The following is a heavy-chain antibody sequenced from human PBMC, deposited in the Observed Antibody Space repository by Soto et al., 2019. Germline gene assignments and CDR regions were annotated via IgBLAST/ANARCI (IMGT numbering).Heavy chain of an antibody. D-gene: IGHD2-8*02. CDR3: ARGLRVGGPDAFDI. CDR2: INPNSGGT. V-gene: IGHV1-2*04. CDR1: GYTFTGYY. J-gene: IGHJ3*02. Sequence: ASVKVSCKASGYTFTGYYMHWVRQAPGQGLEWMGWINPNSGGTNYAQKFQGWVTMTRDTSISTAYMELSRLRSDDTAVYYCARGLRVGGPDAFDIWGQGTMVTVSS.